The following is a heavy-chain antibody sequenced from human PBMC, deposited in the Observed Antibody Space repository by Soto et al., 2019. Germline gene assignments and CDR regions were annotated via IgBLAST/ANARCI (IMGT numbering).Heavy chain of an antibody. J-gene: IGHJ4*02. CDR1: GNIFSGYG. V-gene: IGHV1-69*13. CDR2: FIPVYRTL. CDR3: ATGVIWIGYFTVDS. Sequence: SVKVSCKASGNIFSGYGITWVRQTPGQGLEWLGGFIPVYRTLNYAQKFQGRVTITADESTGTAYMTLSSLASDDTAVYYCATGVIWIGYFTVDSWGQGTRVTVSS. D-gene: IGHD3-3*01.